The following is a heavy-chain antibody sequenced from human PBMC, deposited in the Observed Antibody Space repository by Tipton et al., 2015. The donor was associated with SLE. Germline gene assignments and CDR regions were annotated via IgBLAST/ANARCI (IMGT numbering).Heavy chain of an antibody. J-gene: IGHJ4*02. CDR2: IFHSGST. CDR3: ARPLIGGSSGFFES. Sequence: TLSLTCTVSGGSISSSNWWSWVRQPPGKGLEWIGKIFHSGSTNYNPSLKSRVTISVDTSKNQFSLKLNSVTAADTAVYYCARPLIGGSSGFFESWGQGTLVTVSS. CDR1: GGSISSSNW. D-gene: IGHD2-15*01. V-gene: IGHV4-4*02.